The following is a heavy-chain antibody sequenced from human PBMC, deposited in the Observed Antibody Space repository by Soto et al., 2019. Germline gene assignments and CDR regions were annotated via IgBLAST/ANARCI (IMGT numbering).Heavy chain of an antibody. V-gene: IGHV3-64D*06. J-gene: IGHJ4*02. CDR2: ISSNGKNT. Sequence: GRSLRLSCSASALMSETYPLHWVRQAPGKGLEYVSAISSNGKNTYYADSVKGRFIISRDNSKNTLYLQMSSLRAEDTAMYYCVKIGTTNRNFFDYWGQGA. CDR3: VKIGTTNRNFFDY. D-gene: IGHD1-26*01. CDR1: ALMSETYP.